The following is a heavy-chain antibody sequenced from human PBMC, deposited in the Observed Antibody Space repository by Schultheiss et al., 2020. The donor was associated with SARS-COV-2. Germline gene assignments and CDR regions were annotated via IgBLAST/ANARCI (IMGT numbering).Heavy chain of an antibody. D-gene: IGHD3-10*01. Sequence: ASVKVSCKASGYTFTSSYMHWLRQAPGQGLEWMGIINSSGGSTSYAQKFQGRVTMTRDTSTSTVYMELSSLRSDDTAVYYCARRVSTYYYGSGTEEGFDYWGQGTLVTVSS. J-gene: IGHJ4*02. V-gene: IGHV1-46*01. CDR1: GYTFTSSY. CDR2: INSSGGST. CDR3: ARRVSTYYYGSGTEEGFDY.